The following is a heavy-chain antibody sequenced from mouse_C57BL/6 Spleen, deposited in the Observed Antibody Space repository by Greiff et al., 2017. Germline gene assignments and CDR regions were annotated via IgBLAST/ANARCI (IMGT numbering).Heavy chain of an antibody. CDR2: IYPGDGDT. V-gene: IGHV1-82*01. CDR3: GSYPTMDY. D-gene: IGHD1-1*01. J-gene: IGHJ4*01. CDR1: GYAFSSSW. Sequence: QVQLQQSGPELVKPGASVKISCKASGYAFSSSWMNWVKQRPGKGLEWIGRIYPGDGDTNYNGKFKGKATLTADKSSSTAYMQLSSLTSEDSAVYFCGSYPTMDYWGQGTSVTVSS.